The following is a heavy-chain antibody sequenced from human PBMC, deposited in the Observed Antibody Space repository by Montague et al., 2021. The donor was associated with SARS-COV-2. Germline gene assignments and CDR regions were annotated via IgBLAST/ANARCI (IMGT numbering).Heavy chain of an antibody. J-gene: IGHJ4*02. Sequence: SETLSLTCTVSGGSITSYHWRWIRQPPGKGLEYIGYIYYSGSTNYNPSLKSRVTMSVDTSKNQFSLKLSSVTAADTAVYYCARGDGHYYGSGTYPYYWSQGTLVTVSS. V-gene: IGHV4-59*01. D-gene: IGHD3-10*01. CDR3: ARGDGHYYGSGTYPYY. CDR2: IYYSGST. CDR1: GGSITSYH.